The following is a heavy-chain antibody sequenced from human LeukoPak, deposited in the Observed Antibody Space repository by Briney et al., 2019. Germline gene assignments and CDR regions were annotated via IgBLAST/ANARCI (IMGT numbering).Heavy chain of an antibody. D-gene: IGHD3-3*01. J-gene: IGHJ4*02. Sequence: GGSLRLSCAASGLIFSNYWMHWVRQAPGKGLEWVSSISSTSGYIHYADSVKGRFSISRDNAKNLVHLEMDILRADDTAVYYCARAQRPNYKFLLVFSPFDSGGQEPLVTVS. CDR3: ARAQRPNYKFLLVFSPFDS. CDR2: ISSTSGYI. V-gene: IGHV3-21*01. CDR1: GLIFSNYW.